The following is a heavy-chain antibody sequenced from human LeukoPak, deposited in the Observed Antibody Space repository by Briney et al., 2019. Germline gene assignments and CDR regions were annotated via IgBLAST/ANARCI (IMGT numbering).Heavy chain of an antibody. CDR1: GFTFSSYE. J-gene: IGHJ4*02. CDR2: ISSSGSTI. Sequence: GGSLRLSCAASGFTFSSYEMNWVRQAPGKGLEWVSYISSSGSTIYYADSVKGRFTISRDNAKNSLYLQMNSLRAEDTAVYYCAKDETSASSTLFDYWGQGTLVTVSS. V-gene: IGHV3-48*03. CDR3: AKDETSASSTLFDY. D-gene: IGHD1-26*01.